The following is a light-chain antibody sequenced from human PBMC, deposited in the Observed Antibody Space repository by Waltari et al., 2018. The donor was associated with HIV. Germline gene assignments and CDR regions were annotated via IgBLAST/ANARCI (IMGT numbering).Light chain of an antibody. V-gene: IGLV1-47*01. Sequence: QSVLTQPPSASRTPGQRVTISCSGSRSNIGSNHVYWYQQIPGTAPKPIIYRNNQPPPGGPDRFSGAKSGPSASLAISGLRAEDEADYYCATWEDSPSGWVFGGGNKLTVL. CDR1: RSNIGSNH. CDR2: RNN. CDR3: ATWEDSPSGWV. J-gene: IGLJ3*02.